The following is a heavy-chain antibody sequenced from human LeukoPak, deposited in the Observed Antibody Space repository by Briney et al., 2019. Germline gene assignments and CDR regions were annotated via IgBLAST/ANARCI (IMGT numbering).Heavy chain of an antibody. J-gene: IGHJ6*03. V-gene: IGHV4-39*01. CDR3: ARQISDYYYYYMDV. CDR1: GGSISSSNYY. CDR2: IYYSGTT. Sequence: SETLSLTCTVSGGSISSSNYYWGWIRQPPGKGLEWIGTIYYSGTTYYNPSLESRVTVFEDTSKNQFSLMLTSVTAADTAVYYCARQISDYYYYYMDVWGKGTTVTVSS. D-gene: IGHD2-15*01.